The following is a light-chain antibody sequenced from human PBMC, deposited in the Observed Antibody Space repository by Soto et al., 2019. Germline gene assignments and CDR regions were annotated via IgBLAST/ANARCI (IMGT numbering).Light chain of an antibody. CDR2: GAS. CDR3: QQYTSSLNT. Sequence: QSPGTLSLSPGEGATLCCSASETIRNNYLAWYQQKPGQAPRLLIYGASVRATGVPDRFSGSGSGTDFTLTISRLEPEDFAVYYCQQYTSSLNTFGQGTRLEIK. CDR1: ETIRNNY. V-gene: IGKV3-20*01. J-gene: IGKJ5*01.